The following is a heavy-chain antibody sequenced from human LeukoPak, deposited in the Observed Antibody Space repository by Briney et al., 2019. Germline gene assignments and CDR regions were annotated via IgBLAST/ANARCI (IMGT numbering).Heavy chain of an antibody. V-gene: IGHV3-33*06. D-gene: IGHD1-14*01. CDR2: IWCDGSNK. CDR3: AKDLLNRYYYYMDV. Sequence: GGSLRLSCAASGFTFSSYGMHWVRQAPGKGLEWVAVIWCDGSNKYYADSVKGRFTISRDNSKNTLYLQMNSLRAEDTAVYYCAKDLLNRYYYYMDVWGKGTTVTVSS. CDR1: GFTFSSYG. J-gene: IGHJ6*03.